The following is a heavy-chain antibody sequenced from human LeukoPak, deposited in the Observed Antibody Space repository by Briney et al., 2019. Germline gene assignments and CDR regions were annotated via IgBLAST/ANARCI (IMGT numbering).Heavy chain of an antibody. Sequence: GGSLRLSCAASGFTFDDYAMHWVRQAPGKGLEWVSLISGDDGSTYYADSVKGRFTISRDNSKNSLYLQMNSLRTEDTALYYCAKNPSGYGDYVDGYYFDYWGQGTLVTVSS. J-gene: IGHJ4*02. CDR3: AKNPSGYGDYVDGYYFDY. V-gene: IGHV3-43*02. D-gene: IGHD4-17*01. CDR1: GFTFDDYA. CDR2: ISGDDGST.